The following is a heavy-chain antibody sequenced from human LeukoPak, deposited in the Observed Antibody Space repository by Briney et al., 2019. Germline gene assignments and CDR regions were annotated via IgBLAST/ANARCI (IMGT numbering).Heavy chain of an antibody. D-gene: IGHD4-17*01. CDR3: ARGPLRTTRANWFDP. CDR2: INPNSGGT. J-gene: IGHJ5*02. Sequence: ASVKVSCKASGYTFTGYYMHWVRQAPGQGLEWMGWINPNSGGTNYAQKFQGWVTMTRDTSISTAYMELSRLRSDDTAVYYCARGPLRTTRANWFDPWGQGTLVTVSS. CDR1: GYTFTGYY. V-gene: IGHV1-2*04.